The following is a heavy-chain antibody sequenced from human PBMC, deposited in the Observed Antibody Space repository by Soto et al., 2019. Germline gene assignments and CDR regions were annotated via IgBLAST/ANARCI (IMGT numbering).Heavy chain of an antibody. CDR1: GFTFGRYS. V-gene: IGHV3-21*06. J-gene: IGHJ4*02. Sequence: GGSLRLSCAASGFTFGRYSMNWVRQAPGKGLEWVSSISSTTNYIYYGDSMKGRFTISRDNAKNSLYLEMNSLRAEDTAVYYCARESEDLTSNFDYWGQGTLVTVSS. CDR3: ARESEDLTSNFDY. CDR2: ISSTTNYI.